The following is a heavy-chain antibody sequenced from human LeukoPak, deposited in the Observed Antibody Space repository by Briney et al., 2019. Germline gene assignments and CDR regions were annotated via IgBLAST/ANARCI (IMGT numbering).Heavy chain of an antibody. CDR1: GASITNYY. CDR2: VFYTGST. Sequence: PSETLSLTCIVSGASITNYYWTWIRQPPGEGLEWIGYVFYTGSTNYNPSLESRVTISVDTSKNQVSLKLTSMTAADTAVYYCATYSTASVGFHYWGRGTLVTVSS. J-gene: IGHJ4*02. D-gene: IGHD6-13*01. V-gene: IGHV4-59*01. CDR3: ATYSTASVGFHY.